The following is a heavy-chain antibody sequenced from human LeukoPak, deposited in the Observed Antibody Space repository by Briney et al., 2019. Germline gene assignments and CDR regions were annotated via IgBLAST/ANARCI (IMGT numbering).Heavy chain of an antibody. V-gene: IGHV1-2*02. CDR2: IHPRRGDT. Sequence: VASVKVSCKTSGYSFTAFYIHWVRQAPGQGLEWMGWIHPRRGDTNYAQKFQGRVTVTRDTSISTTYVELSRLTSADTAVYYCASYASGYNWLKVWGQGTLVTVSS. J-gene: IGHJ5*02. CDR1: GYSFTAFY. CDR3: ASYASGYNWLKV. D-gene: IGHD2-2*01.